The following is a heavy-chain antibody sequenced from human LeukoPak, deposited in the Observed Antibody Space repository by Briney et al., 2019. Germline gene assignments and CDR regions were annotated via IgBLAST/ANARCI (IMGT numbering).Heavy chain of an antibody. CDR1: GGSISSYY. J-gene: IGHJ4*02. Sequence: PSETLSLTCTVSGGSISSYYWSWFRQTPGKGPEWIGYIYYSGSTKYNPSLKSRVTISVDTSKNQFSLKLSSVTAADTAVYYCARHRVDYYDSSGYFSALFDYWGQGTLVTVSS. D-gene: IGHD3-22*01. CDR2: IYYSGST. V-gene: IGHV4-59*01. CDR3: ARHRVDYYDSSGYFSALFDY.